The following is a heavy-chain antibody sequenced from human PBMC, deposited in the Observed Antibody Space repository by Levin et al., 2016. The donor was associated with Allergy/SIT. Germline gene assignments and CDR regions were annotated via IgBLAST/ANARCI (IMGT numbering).Heavy chain of an antibody. D-gene: IGHD6-6*01. CDR3: AREALPLSIAARPRIVATRPLGY. V-gene: IGHV1-3*01. Sequence: WVRQAPGQRLEWMGWINAGNGNTKYSQKFQGRVTITRDTSASTAYMELSSLRSEDTAVYYCAREALPLSIAARPRIVATRPLGYWGQGTLVTVSS. J-gene: IGHJ4*02. CDR2: INAGNGNT.